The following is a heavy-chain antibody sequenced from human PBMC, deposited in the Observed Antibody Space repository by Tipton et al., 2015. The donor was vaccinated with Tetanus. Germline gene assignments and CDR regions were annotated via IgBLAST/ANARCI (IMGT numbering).Heavy chain of an antibody. D-gene: IGHD3-3*01. CDR3: ARIHDYWSGYFDF. CDR1: GDSLSNGDYY. Sequence: TLSLTCTVSGDSLSNGDYYWSWIRQPPGKGLEYIGYILYGKSTHYNPSLKSRLSISADPAKNQFSLRLTSVTAADTAVYYCARIHDYWSGYFDFWGQGALVTVSP. J-gene: IGHJ4*02. V-gene: IGHV4-61*08. CDR2: ILYGKST.